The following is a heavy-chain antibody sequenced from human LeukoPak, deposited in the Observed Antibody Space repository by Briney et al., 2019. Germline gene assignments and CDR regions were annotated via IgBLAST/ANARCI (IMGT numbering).Heavy chain of an antibody. CDR2: INHSGST. CDR3: ARDHSSSSGVDY. J-gene: IGHJ4*02. V-gene: IGHV4-34*01. Sequence: SETLSLTCAVYGGSFSGYYWSWIRQPPGKGLEWIGEINHSGSTNYNPSLKSRGTISVDTSKNQFSLKLSSVTAADTAVYYCARDHSSSSGVDYWGQGTLVTVSS. D-gene: IGHD6-6*01. CDR1: GGSFSGYY.